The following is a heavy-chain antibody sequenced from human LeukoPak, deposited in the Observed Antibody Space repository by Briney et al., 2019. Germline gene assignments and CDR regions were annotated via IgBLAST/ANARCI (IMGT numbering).Heavy chain of an antibody. J-gene: IGHJ4*02. V-gene: IGHV4-59*01. CDR3: ARGGVVVTAIFDY. CDR2: IYYSGST. Sequence: SETLSLTCTVSGGSISSYYWSWIRQPPGKGLEWIGYIYYSGSTNYNPSLKSRVTISVDTSKNQFSLKLSSVTAADTAVYYCARGGVVVTAIFDYWGQGTLVTVSS. CDR1: GGSISSYY. D-gene: IGHD2-21*02.